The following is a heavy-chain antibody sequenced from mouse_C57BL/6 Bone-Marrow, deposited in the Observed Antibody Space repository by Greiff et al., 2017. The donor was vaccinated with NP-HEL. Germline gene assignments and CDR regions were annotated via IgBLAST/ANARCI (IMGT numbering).Heavy chain of an antibody. CDR2: ISSGGSST. Sequence: DVKLVESGGDLVKPGGSLKLSCAASGFTFSSYGMSWVRQTPDKRLEWVAAISSGGSSTYYPDSVKGRFTISRDNAKNTLYLQMSSLKSEDTAMYYCARHTGSRYFDVWGTGTTVTVSS. J-gene: IGHJ1*03. CDR1: GFTFSSYG. D-gene: IGHD2-2*01. V-gene: IGHV5-6*02. CDR3: ARHTGSRYFDV.